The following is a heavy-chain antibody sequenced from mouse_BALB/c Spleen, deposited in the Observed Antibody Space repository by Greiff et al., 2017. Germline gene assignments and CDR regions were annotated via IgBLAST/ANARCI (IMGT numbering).Heavy chain of an antibody. CDR1: GFTFSDYY. V-gene: IGHV5-4*02. CDR3: ARGGSYYFDY. Sequence: EVKLMESGGVLVKPGGSLKLSCAASGFTFSDYYMYWVRQTPEKRLEWVATISDGGSYTYYPDSVKGRFTISRDNAKNNLYLQMSSLKSEDTAMYYCARGGSYYFDYWGQGTTLTVSS. J-gene: IGHJ2*01. CDR2: ISDGGSYT.